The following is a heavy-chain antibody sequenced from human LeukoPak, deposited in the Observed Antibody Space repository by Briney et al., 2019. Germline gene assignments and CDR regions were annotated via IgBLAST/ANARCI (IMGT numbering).Heavy chain of an antibody. Sequence: SETLSLTCAVYGGSFSGYYWSWIRQPPGKGLEWIGEINHSRSTNYNPSLKSRVTISVDTSKNQFSLKLSSVTAADTAVYYCAKYSSSWYWIIDYWGQGTLVTVSS. J-gene: IGHJ4*02. CDR2: INHSRST. CDR1: GGSFSGYY. V-gene: IGHV4-34*01. CDR3: AKYSSSWYWIIDY. D-gene: IGHD6-13*01.